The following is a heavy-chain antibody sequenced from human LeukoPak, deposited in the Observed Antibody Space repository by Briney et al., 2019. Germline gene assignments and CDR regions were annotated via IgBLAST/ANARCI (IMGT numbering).Heavy chain of an antibody. Sequence: ASVKVSCKASGYTFTGYYMHWVRQAPGQGLEWMGWINPNSGGTNYAQKFQGRVTMTRDTSISTAYMELSRLRSDDTAVYYCARVRITMVRGVPYNWFDPWGQGTLVTVSS. CDR3: ARVRITMVRGVPYNWFDP. J-gene: IGHJ5*02. CDR2: INPNSGGT. V-gene: IGHV1-2*02. D-gene: IGHD3-10*01. CDR1: GYTFTGYY.